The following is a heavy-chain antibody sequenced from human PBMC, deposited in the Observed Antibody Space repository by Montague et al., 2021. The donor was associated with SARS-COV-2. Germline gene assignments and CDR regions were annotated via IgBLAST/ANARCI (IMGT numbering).Heavy chain of an antibody. CDR3: ARDDSSSWYINWFDP. Sequence: SLRLSCAASGFTFSSYSMNWVRQAPGKGLEWVSSISSSSYIYYADSVKGRFTITRENAKNSLYLQMNSLRAEDTAVYYCARDDSSSWYINWFDPWAREPWSPSPQ. V-gene: IGHV3-21*01. D-gene: IGHD6-13*01. CDR2: ISSSSYI. J-gene: IGHJ5*02. CDR1: GFTFSSYS.